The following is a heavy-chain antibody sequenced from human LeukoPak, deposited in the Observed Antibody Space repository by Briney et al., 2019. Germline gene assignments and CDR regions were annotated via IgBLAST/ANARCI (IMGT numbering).Heavy chain of an antibody. CDR1: GGSISSSY. CDR2: IYYSGST. J-gene: IGHJ4*02. D-gene: IGHD6-6*01. Sequence: SETLSLTCTVSGGSISSSYWSWIRQPPGKGLEWIGYIYYSGSTNYNPSLKSRVTISVDTSKNQFSLKLSSVTAADTAVYYCARGEPGIAARRFHFDYWGQGTLVTVSS. CDR3: ARGEPGIAARRFHFDY. V-gene: IGHV4-59*01.